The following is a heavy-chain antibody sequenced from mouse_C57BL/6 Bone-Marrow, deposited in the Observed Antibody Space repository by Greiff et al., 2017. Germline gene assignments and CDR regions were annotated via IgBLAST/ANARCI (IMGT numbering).Heavy chain of an antibody. CDR1: GFTFSDYG. D-gene: IGHD2-4*01. CDR3: ARAYYDYDEGYWYFDV. Sequence: EVMLVESGGGLVKPGGSLKLSCAASGFTFSDYGMHWVRQAPEKGLEWVAYISSGSSTIYYADTVKGRFPISRDNAKNTLFLQMTSLRSEDTAMYYCARAYYDYDEGYWYFDVWGTGTTVTVSS. CDR2: ISSGSSTI. J-gene: IGHJ1*03. V-gene: IGHV5-17*01.